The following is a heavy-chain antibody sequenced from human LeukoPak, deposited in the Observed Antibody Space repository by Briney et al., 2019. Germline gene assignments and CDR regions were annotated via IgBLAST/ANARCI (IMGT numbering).Heavy chain of an antibody. D-gene: IGHD2-15*01. Sequence: ASVKVSCKASGYTLTGYYMHWVRQAPGQGLEWMGWINPNSGGTNYAQKFQGRVTMTRDTSISTAYMELCRLRSDDTAVYYCARQFRACSGGSCPPGTWGQGTLVTVSS. V-gene: IGHV1-2*02. CDR3: ARQFRACSGGSCPPGT. CDR1: GYTLTGYY. J-gene: IGHJ5*02. CDR2: INPNSGGT.